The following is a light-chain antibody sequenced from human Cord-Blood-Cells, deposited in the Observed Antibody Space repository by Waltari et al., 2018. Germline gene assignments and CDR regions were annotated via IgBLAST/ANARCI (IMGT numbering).Light chain of an antibody. CDR3: SSYTSSSTFV. CDR2: EVS. J-gene: IGLJ2*01. CDR1: SSDVGSYNR. Sequence: QSALTQPPSVSGSPGPSVTISCTGTSSDVGSYNRVSWYQQPPGTAPKLMIYEVSNRPSGVPDRFSGSKSGNTASLTISGLQAEDEADYYCSSYTSSSTFVLGGGTKLTVL. V-gene: IGLV2-18*02.